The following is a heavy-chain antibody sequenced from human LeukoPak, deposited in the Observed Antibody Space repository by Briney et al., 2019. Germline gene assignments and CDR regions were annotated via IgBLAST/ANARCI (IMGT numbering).Heavy chain of an antibody. D-gene: IGHD1-1*01. CDR1: GGSISSCGYY. J-gene: IGHJ4*02. CDR2: IYYSGST. Sequence: SETLSLTCTVSGGSISSCGYYWSWIPQHPGKGLEWIGYIYYSGSTYYNPSLKSRVTISVDTSKNPFSLKLSSVTAADAAVYYCARAWPERLVDYWGQGTLVTVSS. CDR3: ARAWPERLVDY. V-gene: IGHV4-31*03.